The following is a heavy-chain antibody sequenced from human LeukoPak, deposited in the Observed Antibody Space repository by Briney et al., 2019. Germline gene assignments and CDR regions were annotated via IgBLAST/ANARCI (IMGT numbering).Heavy chain of an antibody. J-gene: IGHJ5*02. CDR3: AKDSDDYGDYFWFDP. CDR1: GGTFSSYA. D-gene: IGHD4-17*01. CDR2: IIPIFGTA. V-gene: IGHV1-69*13. Sequence: SVKVSCKASGGTFSSYAISWVRQAPGQGLEWMGGIIPIFGTANYAQKFQGRVTITADESTSTAYMELSSLRSEDTAVYYCAKDSDDYGDYFWFDPWGQGTLVTVSS.